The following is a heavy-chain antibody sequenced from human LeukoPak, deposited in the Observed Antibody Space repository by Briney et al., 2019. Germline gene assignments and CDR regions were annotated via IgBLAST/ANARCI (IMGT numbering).Heavy chain of an antibody. J-gene: IGHJ5*02. CDR2: IYYSGST. D-gene: IGHD3-22*01. CDR3: ARESYDSSGYGPHTSENWFDP. CDR1: GGSMSSYY. Sequence: SETLSLTCTVSGGSMSSYYWSWIRQPPGKGLEWIGYIYYSGSTNYNPSLKSRVTISVDTSKNQFSLKLSSVTAADTAVYYCARESYDSSGYGPHTSENWFDPWGQGTLVTVSS. V-gene: IGHV4-59*01.